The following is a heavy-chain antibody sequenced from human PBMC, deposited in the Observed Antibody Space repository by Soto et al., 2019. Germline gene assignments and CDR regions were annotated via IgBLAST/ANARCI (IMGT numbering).Heavy chain of an antibody. CDR2: IYYSGST. CDR1: RGSISTYY. V-gene: IGHV4-59*01. D-gene: IGHD6-19*01. Sequence: KTSETLSLTCTVSRGSISTYYWSWIRQPPGKGLGWIGHIYYSGSTNYNPSLKSRVTISVDTSMNQLSLKLSSVTAADTAVYYCARPSVAGTWGPFDYWGQGTLVTVSS. CDR3: ARPSVAGTWGPFDY. J-gene: IGHJ4*02.